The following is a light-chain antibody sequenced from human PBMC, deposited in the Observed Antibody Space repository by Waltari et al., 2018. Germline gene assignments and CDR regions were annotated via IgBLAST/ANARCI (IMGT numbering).Light chain of an antibody. CDR2: KAS. J-gene: IGKJ2*01. Sequence: DIQITQSPSTLSASVGYSVTITCLASQTLTMWFPWYQHNPCKAPILLNYKASSFQSGVQSRFRGSDSGTKFSITITGLQAEDLATYYCQQYHSYPYNFSQGTKLEIK. CDR1: QTLTMW. V-gene: IGKV1-5*01. CDR3: QQYHSYPYN.